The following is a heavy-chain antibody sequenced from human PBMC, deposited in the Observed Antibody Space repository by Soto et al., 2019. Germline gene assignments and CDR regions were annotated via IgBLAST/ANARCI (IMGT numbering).Heavy chain of an antibody. V-gene: IGHV1-69*13. CDR3: ATGNWNYDRSYFDY. D-gene: IGHD1-7*01. CDR2: IIPIFGGA. J-gene: IGHJ4*02. Sequence: SVKVSCKASGYTFTGYYMHWVRQAPGQGLEWMGGIIPIFGGANYAQKFQGRVTITADESTSTAYMELSSLRSEDTAVYYCATGNWNYDRSYFDYWGQGTLVTVSS. CDR1: GYTFTGYY.